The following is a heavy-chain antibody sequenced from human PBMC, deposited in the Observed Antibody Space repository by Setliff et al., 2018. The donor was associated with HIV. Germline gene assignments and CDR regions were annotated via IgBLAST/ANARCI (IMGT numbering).Heavy chain of an antibody. Sequence: GASVKVSCKASGYTFTNNVIHWVRQAPGQRLEWMGWIHAGSGDTQYSQKFQGRVTITRDTSASTVYMELSSLRSEDTAMYYCARDHPGIAYWGQGTMVTVSP. V-gene: IGHV1-3*01. CDR2: IHAGSGDT. CDR3: ARDHPGIAY. J-gene: IGHJ4*02. CDR1: GYTFTNNV.